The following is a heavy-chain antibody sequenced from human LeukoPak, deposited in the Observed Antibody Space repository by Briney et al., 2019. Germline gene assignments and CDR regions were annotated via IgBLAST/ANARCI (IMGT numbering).Heavy chain of an antibody. CDR2: ISWNSGSI. CDR1: GFTFDDYA. D-gene: IGHD3-16*01. J-gene: IGHJ4*02. CDR3: AKDIGGSQQHPDY. V-gene: IGHV3-9*01. Sequence: GGSLRLSCAASGFTFDDYAMHWVRQAPGKGLEWVSGISWNSGSIGYADSVKGRFTISRDNAKNSLYLQMNSLRAEDTALYYCAKDIGGSQQHPDYWGQGTLVTVFS.